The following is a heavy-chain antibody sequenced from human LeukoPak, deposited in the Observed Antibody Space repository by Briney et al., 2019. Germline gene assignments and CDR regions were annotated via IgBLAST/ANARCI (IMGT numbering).Heavy chain of an antibody. J-gene: IGHJ4*02. CDR2: IKEDGSEK. CDR1: GFTFSTYW. CDR3: ARSYYDSSGYYPGSFDY. D-gene: IGHD3-22*01. V-gene: IGHV3-7*01. Sequence: GGSLRLSXAASGFTFSTYWMNWVRQAPGKGLEWVANIKEDGSEKYYVDSVKGRFTISRDNAKDSLYVQMNSLRAEDTAVYYCARSYYDSSGYYPGSFDYWGQGTLVTVSS.